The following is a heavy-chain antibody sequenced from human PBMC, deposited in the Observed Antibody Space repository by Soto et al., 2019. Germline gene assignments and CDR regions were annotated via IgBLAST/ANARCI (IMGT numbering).Heavy chain of an antibody. CDR1: GASISSGDFY. Sequence: LSLTCTVSGASISSGDFYWSWFRQPPGKGLEWIGFISSSGNIKSSPSLKSRVTISLDTSKNQFSLKLSSVTDADTAVYYCVRALGSRFMEWPRFDPWGQGTLVTVYS. V-gene: IGHV4-30-4*01. CDR2: ISSSGNI. J-gene: IGHJ5*02. D-gene: IGHD3-3*01. CDR3: VRALGSRFMEWPRFDP.